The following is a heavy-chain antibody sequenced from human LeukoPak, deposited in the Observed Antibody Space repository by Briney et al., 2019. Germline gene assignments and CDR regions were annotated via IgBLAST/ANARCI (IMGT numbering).Heavy chain of an antibody. V-gene: IGHV4-39*02. CDR1: GGSISSSSYY. CDR2: IYYSGST. D-gene: IGHD6-13*01. J-gene: IGHJ4*02. Sequence: SETLSLTCTVSGGSISSSSYYWGWIRQPPGKGLEWIGSIYYSGSTYYNPSLKNRVTISVDTSKNQFSLKLSSVTAADTAVYYCAREAAAGYPTPSDYWGQGTLVTVSS. CDR3: AREAAAGYPTPSDY.